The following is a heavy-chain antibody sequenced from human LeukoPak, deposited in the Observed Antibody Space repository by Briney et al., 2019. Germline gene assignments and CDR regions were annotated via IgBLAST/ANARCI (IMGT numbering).Heavy chain of an antibody. D-gene: IGHD3-10*01. J-gene: IGHJ5*02. CDR1: GGSFSGYY. V-gene: IGHV4-34*01. CDR3: ARRSGGYYRVIWFDP. CDR2: INHSGST. Sequence: SETLSLTCAVYGGSFSGYYWSWIRQPPGKGLEWIGEINHSGSTNYNPSLKSRVTISVDTSKNQFSLKLSSVTAADTAVYYCARRSGGYYRVIWFDPWGQGTLVTVSS.